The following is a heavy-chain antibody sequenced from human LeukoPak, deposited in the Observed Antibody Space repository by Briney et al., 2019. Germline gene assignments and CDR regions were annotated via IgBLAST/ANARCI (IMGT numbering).Heavy chain of an antibody. V-gene: IGHV3-23*01. Sequence: PGGSLRLSCVASGFTFNNYAMSWVRQAPGRGLEWASSTAGSGISKDYADSVKGRFTISKDKSKNTLYLQMDNLRAEDTGVYFCARLPTFYYGSSGYHYDYWGQGTLVTVSS. CDR1: GFTFNNYA. J-gene: IGHJ4*02. D-gene: IGHD3-22*01. CDR2: TAGSGISK. CDR3: ARLPTFYYGSSGYHYDY.